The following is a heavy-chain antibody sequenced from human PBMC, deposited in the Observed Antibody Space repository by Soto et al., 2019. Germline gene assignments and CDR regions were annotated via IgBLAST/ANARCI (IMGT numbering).Heavy chain of an antibody. J-gene: IGHJ4*02. CDR2: IYHSGST. Sequence: QVQLQESGPGLVKPSGTLSLTCAVSNGSITSSYWWGWVRQPPGKGLEWIGEIYHSGSTNYNPSLEGRVTISVDNSKHLCSLRLNSVTAADTAVYYCARDYDDSSGSYRYFDYWGQGALVTVSS. V-gene: IGHV4-4*02. CDR3: ARDYDDSSGSYRYFDY. D-gene: IGHD3-22*01. CDR1: NGSITSSYW.